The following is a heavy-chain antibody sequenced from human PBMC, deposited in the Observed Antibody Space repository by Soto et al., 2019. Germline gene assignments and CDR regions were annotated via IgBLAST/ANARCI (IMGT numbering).Heavy chain of an antibody. CDR2: IDYSGST. J-gene: IGHJ6*02. CDR1: GGSISSGGYS. Sequence: SETLSLTCAVSGGSISSGGYSWSWIRQPPGKGLEWIGYIDYSGSTNYNPSLKSRVTISVDTSKNQISLKLSSVTAADTGVYYCASTYESSPNYVWGQGTTVTVSS. D-gene: IGHD3-22*01. CDR3: ASTYESSPNYV. V-gene: IGHV4-61*08.